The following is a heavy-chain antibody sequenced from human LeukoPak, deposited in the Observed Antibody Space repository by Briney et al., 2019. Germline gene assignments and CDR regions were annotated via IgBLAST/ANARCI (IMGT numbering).Heavy chain of an antibody. CDR2: ISHDEVST. V-gene: IGHV3-30*01. Sequence: GGSLRLSCAASGFTFSRHPMHWVRQAPGKGLEWVALISHDEVSTYYVDSVKGRFTISRDESKNTLFLQMNSLRPEDTAVYYCARQATSLGYFYSYLDVWGTGTTVTVSS. CDR3: ARQATSLGYFYSYLDV. J-gene: IGHJ6*03. CDR1: GFTFSRHP.